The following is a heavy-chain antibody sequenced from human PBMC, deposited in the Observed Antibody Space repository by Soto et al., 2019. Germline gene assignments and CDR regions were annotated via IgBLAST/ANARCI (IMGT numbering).Heavy chain of an antibody. V-gene: IGHV3-21*01. CDR2: ISSSNSYI. J-gene: IGHJ6*01. CDR1: GFTFSSYS. D-gene: IGHD6-19*01. Sequence: PGGSLRLSCAASGFTFSSYSMNWVRQAPGKGLEWVSSISSSNSYIYYADSVKCRFTISRDNAKNSLYLQVNSLRADDTAVYYCARDSAHSTGADPYYYGIEMWGQGATVTVSS. CDR3: ARDSAHSTGADPYYYGIEM.